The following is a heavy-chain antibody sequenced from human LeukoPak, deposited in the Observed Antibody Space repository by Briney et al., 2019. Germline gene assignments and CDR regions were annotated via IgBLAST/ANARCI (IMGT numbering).Heavy chain of an antibody. V-gene: IGHV3-21*01. CDR1: GFTFSSYS. CDR3: ARDGQYDILTGYYGVMDY. J-gene: IGHJ4*02. D-gene: IGHD3-9*01. CDR2: ISSSSCYI. Sequence: PGGSLRLSCAASGFTFSSYSMNWVRQAPGKGLEWVSSISSSSCYIYYADSVKGRFTISRDNAKNSLYLQMNSLRAEDTAVYYCARDGQYDILTGYYGVMDYWGQGTLVTVSS.